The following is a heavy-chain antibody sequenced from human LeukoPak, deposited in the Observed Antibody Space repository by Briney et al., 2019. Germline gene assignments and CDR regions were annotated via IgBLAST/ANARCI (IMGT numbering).Heavy chain of an antibody. CDR3: AREGVIPAAMVFDY. J-gene: IGHJ4*02. D-gene: IGHD2-2*01. CDR1: GGTFSSYA. Sequence: GASVKVSCKASGGTFSSYAISWVRQAPGQGLEWMGRIIPILGIANYAQKFQGRVTITADKSTSTAYMELSSLRSEDTAVYYCAREGVIPAAMVFDYWGRGTLVTVSS. V-gene: IGHV1-69*04. CDR2: IIPILGIA.